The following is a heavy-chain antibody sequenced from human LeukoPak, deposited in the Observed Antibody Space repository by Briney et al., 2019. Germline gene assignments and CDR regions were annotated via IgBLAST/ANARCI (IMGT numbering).Heavy chain of an antibody. CDR1: GFTFSNYW. J-gene: IGHJ4*02. V-gene: IGHV3-74*01. CDR2: INNDGTST. D-gene: IGHD3-22*01. Sequence: GGSLRLSRAASGFTFSNYWMHWVRQVPGKGLVWVSHINNDGTSTSYADSVKGRFTISRDNAKHTLYLQMNSLRAEDTAVYYCASFGSSGYWLDYWGQGALVTVSS. CDR3: ASFGSSGYWLDY.